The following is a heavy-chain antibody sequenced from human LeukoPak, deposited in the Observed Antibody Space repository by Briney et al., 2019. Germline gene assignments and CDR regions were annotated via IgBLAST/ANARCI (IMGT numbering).Heavy chain of an antibody. CDR2: INPSGGST. CDR1: GYTFTSYY. J-gene: IGHJ4*02. D-gene: IGHD3-16*01. V-gene: IGHV1-46*01. Sequence: GASVKVSCKASGYTFTSYYMHWVRQAPGQGLEWTGIINPSGGSTSYAQKLQGRVTMTRDTSTSTVYMELSSLRSEDTAVYYCARDGAETYYFDYWGQGTLVTVSS. CDR3: ARDGAETYYFDY.